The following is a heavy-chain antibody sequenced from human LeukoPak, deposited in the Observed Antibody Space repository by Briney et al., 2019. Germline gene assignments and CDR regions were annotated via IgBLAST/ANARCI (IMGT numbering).Heavy chain of an antibody. CDR1: GGSISSSSYY. CDR3: ARPRGGGDSYGFHIDY. CDR2: IYYSGST. J-gene: IGHJ4*02. Sequence: SETLSLTCTVSGGSISSSSYYWGWIRQPPGKGLEWIGSIYYSGSTYYNPSLKSRVTISVDTSKNHFSVKLSSVTAADTAVYYCARPRGGGDSYGFHIDYWGQGTLVTVSS. V-gene: IGHV4-39*02. D-gene: IGHD5-18*01.